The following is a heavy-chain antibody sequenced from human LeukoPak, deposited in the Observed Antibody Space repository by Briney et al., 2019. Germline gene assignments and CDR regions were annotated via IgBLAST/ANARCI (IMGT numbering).Heavy chain of an antibody. CDR1: GFTFSNSA. CDR2: IVVGSGDT. CDR3: AAGDRGSHTIDY. Sequence: RASVKVSCKASGFTFSNSAIQWVRQARGQRLEWIGWIVVGSGDTEYAQKFQGRVSITRDMSTSTAHMELSSLISEDTAVYFCAAGDRGSHTIDYWGQGSLVTVSS. D-gene: IGHD1-26*01. J-gene: IGHJ4*02. V-gene: IGHV1-58*02.